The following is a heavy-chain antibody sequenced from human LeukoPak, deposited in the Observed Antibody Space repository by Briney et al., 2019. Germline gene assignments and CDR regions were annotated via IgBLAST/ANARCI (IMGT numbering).Heavy chain of an antibody. CDR2: IRVGGET. J-gene: IGHJ4*02. V-gene: IGHV3-23*01. D-gene: IGHD2-2*01. Sequence: GGSLRLYCAASGFTFSSYAMSWVRQAPGKGLEWVSAIRVGGETHYADSVKGRFTISRDNSENTLYLQMNSLRAEDTAVYYCARGASTSCYDYWGQGTLVTVSS. CDR3: ARGASTSCYDY. CDR1: GFTFSSYA.